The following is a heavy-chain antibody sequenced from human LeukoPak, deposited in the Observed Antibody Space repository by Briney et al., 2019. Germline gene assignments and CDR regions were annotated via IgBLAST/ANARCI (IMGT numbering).Heavy chain of an antibody. V-gene: IGHV4-39*07. CDR2: IYYSGST. Sequence: SETLSLTCTVSGGSISSSSYYWGWIRQPPGTGLEWIGSIYYSGSTYYNPSLKSQVTISVDTSKNQFSLKLSSVTAADTAVYYCARPQGAGTPNYDAFDIWGQGTMVTVSS. CDR3: ARPQGAGTPNYDAFDI. CDR1: GGSISSSSYY. J-gene: IGHJ3*02. D-gene: IGHD2-15*01.